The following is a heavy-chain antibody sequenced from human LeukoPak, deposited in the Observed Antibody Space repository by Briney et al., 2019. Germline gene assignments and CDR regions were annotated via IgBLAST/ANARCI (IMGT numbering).Heavy chain of an antibody. V-gene: IGHV3-23*01. Sequence: GGSLRLSCAASGFTFSSYAVSWVRQAPGKGLEWVSAISGSGGSTYYADSVKGRFTISRDNSKNTLYLQMNSLRAEDTAVYYCAKAPYYYDSSGPDAFDIWGQGTMVTVSS. CDR3: AKAPYYYDSSGPDAFDI. J-gene: IGHJ3*02. CDR1: GFTFSSYA. D-gene: IGHD3-22*01. CDR2: ISGSGGST.